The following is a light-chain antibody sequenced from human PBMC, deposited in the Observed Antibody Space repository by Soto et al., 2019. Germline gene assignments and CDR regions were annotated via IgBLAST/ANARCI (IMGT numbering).Light chain of an antibody. J-gene: IGKJ1*01. V-gene: IGKV1-39*01. CDR3: QQSYSTPTWP. Sequence: DIQMTQSPSSLSASVGDRVTITCRASQIISSYLNWYQQKPGKAPKLLIYAASSLQSGVPSRCSGSGSGTDFTLTISSLQPEDFATYYCQQSYSTPTWPFGQGTKVEMK. CDR1: QIISSY. CDR2: AAS.